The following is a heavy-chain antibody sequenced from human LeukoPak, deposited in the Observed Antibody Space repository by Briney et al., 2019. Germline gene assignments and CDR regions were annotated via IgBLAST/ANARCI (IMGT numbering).Heavy chain of an antibody. CDR3: ARRYCSTCPTGHAFDL. CDR2: LSSGDNT. J-gene: IGHJ3*01. CDR1: GFSVNSYY. V-gene: IGHV3-53*01. D-gene: IGHD2-2*01. Sequence: PGGSLRLSCAASGFSVNSYYMSWVRQAPGRGLEWVSALSSGDNTHYADSVNGRFTISRDNSKNTLYLQLNSLRAEDTAVYYCARRYCSTCPTGHAFDLWGQGTTVTVSS.